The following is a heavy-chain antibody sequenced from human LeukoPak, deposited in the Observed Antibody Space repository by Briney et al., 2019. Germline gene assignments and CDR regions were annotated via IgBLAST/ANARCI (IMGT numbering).Heavy chain of an antibody. D-gene: IGHD2-2*01. V-gene: IGHV1-18*04. CDR3: ARDNPEDIVVVPAATTSWFDP. CDR1: GYTFTGYH. Sequence: ASVKVSCKASGYTFTGYHMHWVRQAPGQGLEWMGWISAYNGNTNYAQKLQGRVTMTTDTSTSTAYMELRSLRSDDTAVYYCARDNPEDIVVVPAATTSWFDPWGQGTLVTVSS. CDR2: ISAYNGNT. J-gene: IGHJ5*02.